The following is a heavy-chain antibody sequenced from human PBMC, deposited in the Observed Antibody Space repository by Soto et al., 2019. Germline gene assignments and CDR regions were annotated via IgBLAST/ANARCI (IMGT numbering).Heavy chain of an antibody. CDR3: ARDRGGGSYYFDY. CDR2: IYSGGST. D-gene: IGHD1-26*01. V-gene: IGHV3-66*01. Sequence: GESLKISCAASGFTVSSNYMSWVRQAPGKGLEWVSVIYSGGSTYYADSVKGRFTISRDNSKNTLYLQMNSLRAEDTAVYYCARDRGGGSYYFDYWGQGTLVTVSS. CDR1: GFTVSSNY. J-gene: IGHJ4*02.